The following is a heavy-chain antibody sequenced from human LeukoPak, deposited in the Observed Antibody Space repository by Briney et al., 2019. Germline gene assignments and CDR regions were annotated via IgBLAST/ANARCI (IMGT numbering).Heavy chain of an antibody. CDR1: GYSFTSYW. CDR2: ISAYNGNT. J-gene: IGHJ4*02. D-gene: IGHD6-19*01. CDR3: ARDCDIAVAGFDYFDY. V-gene: IGHV1-18*04. Sequence: GESLKISWKGSGYSFTSYWIGWVRQAPGQGLEWMGWISAYNGNTNYAQKLQGRVTMTADTSTSTAYMELRSPRSDDTAVYYRARDCDIAVAGFDYFDYWGQGTLVTVSS.